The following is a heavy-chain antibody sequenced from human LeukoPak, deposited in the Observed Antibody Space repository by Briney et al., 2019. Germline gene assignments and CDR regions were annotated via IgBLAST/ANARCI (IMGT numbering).Heavy chain of an antibody. CDR1: GFTVSSNY. J-gene: IGHJ4*02. CDR2: IYSGGST. V-gene: IGHV3-53*01. D-gene: IGHD3-9*01. CDR3: ARVSYNTLTGYSYYFDY. Sequence: PGGSLRLSCAASGFTVSSNYMSWVRQAPGKGLEWVSVIYSGGSTYYADSVKGRFTISRDNAKNSLYLQMNSLRAEDTAIYYCARVSYNTLTGYSYYFDYWGQGTLVTVSS.